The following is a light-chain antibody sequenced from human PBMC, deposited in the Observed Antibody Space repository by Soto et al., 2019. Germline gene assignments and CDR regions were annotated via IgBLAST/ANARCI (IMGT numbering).Light chain of an antibody. J-gene: IGLJ1*01. CDR2: EVS. Sequence: QSALTQPASVSGSPGQSITISCTGTSSDVGGYNYVSWYQQHPGKAPKLMIYEVSNRPSGVSNRFSGSKSGNTASLTISGLPAEAEAYYYCSSYTSSSTLYVFGTGTKLTVL. CDR1: SSDVGGYNY. V-gene: IGLV2-14*01. CDR3: SSYTSSSTLYV.